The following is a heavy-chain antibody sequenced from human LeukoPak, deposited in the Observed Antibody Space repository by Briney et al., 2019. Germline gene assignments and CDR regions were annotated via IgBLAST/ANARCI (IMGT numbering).Heavy chain of an antibody. CDR2: IWSDGTEK. CDR3: AKDAQRGFDYSNSLEY. J-gene: IGHJ4*02. V-gene: IGHV3-33*06. CDR1: GFTYSHYG. Sequence: GGTLRLSCAASGFTYSHYGMHWVRQAPGKGLEWVAVIWSDGTEKYYGDAVKGRFTISRDNSRNTLYLQMNSLRGEDTAVYYCAKDAQRGFDYSNSLEYWGQGTLVTVSS. D-gene: IGHD4-11*01.